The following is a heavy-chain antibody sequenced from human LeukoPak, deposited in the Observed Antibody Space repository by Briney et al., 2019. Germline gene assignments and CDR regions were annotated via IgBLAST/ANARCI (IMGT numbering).Heavy chain of an antibody. D-gene: IGHD3-22*01. CDR3: ARGPEDYDSSGYYDY. J-gene: IGHJ4*02. Sequence: SGTLSLTCAVSGGSISSSNWWSWVRQPPGKGLEWIGEIYHSGSTNYNPSLKSRVTISVDKSKNQFSLKLSSVTAADTAVYYCARGPEDYDSSGYYDYWGQGTLVTVSS. CDR2: IYHSGST. CDR1: GGSISSSNW. V-gene: IGHV4-4*02.